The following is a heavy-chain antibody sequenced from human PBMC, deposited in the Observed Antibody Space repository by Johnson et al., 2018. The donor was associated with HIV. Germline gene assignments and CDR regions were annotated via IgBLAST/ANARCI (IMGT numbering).Heavy chain of an antibody. CDR2: ISYDGSNI. CDR3: ARARLLGVRELWPHDAFDI. V-gene: IGHV3-30-3*01. CDR1: GFTLSDSA. D-gene: IGHD3-10*01. Sequence: QMLLVESGGGVVQPGRSLRLSCAASGFTLSDSALHWVRQAPGKGLEWVAVISYDGSNILYADSVKGRFTISRDNSKNTLYLQMNSLRAEDTAVYYCARARLLGVRELWPHDAFDIWGQGTKVTVSS. J-gene: IGHJ3*02.